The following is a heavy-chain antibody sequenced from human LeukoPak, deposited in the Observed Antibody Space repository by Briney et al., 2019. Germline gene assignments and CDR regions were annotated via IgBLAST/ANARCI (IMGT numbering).Heavy chain of an antibody. Sequence: GGSLRLSCAASGFTFSSYWMHWVRQAPGKGLVWVSRINSDGSSTSYADSVKGRFTISRDNAKNTLYLQMNSLRAEDTAVYYCARDLYSSSWYGAFDIWGQGTMVTVSS. CDR3: ARDLYSSSWYGAFDI. V-gene: IGHV3-74*01. CDR2: INSDGSST. J-gene: IGHJ3*02. D-gene: IGHD6-13*01. CDR1: GFTFSSYW.